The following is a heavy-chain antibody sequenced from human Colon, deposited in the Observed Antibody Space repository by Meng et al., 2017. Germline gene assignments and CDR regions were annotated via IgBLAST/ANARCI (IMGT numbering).Heavy chain of an antibody. J-gene: IGHJ4*02. CDR1: GYTFTDCY. CDR3: ARDGGNYDFDY. CDR2: ITPSSGVA. Sequence: VQQVQPGPVLKKPGASVKLSCKASGYTFTDCYGHWVRQAPGQGLEWMGRITPSSGVANSAQKFQGRVTLTWDTSFSTAYMELSSLRSDDTAIYYCARDGGNYDFDYWGQGTLVTVSS. D-gene: IGHD1-7*01. V-gene: IGHV1-2*06.